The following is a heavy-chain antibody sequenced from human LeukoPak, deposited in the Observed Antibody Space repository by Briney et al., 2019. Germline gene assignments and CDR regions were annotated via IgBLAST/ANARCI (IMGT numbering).Heavy chain of an antibody. V-gene: IGHV1-69*06. J-gene: IGHJ4*02. CDR1: GGTFSSYA. Sequence: SVKVSCKASGGTFSSYAISWVRQAPGQGLEWMGGIIPIFGTANYAQKFQGRVTMTEDTSTDTAYMELSSLRSEDTAVYYCATGIFGVVIDYWGQGTLVTVSS. D-gene: IGHD3-3*02. CDR3: ATGIFGVVIDY. CDR2: IIPIFGTA.